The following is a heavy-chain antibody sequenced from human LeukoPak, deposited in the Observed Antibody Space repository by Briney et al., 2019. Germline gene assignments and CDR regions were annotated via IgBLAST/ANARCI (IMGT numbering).Heavy chain of an antibody. D-gene: IGHD6-19*01. CDR3: ARDLGSGWYY. Sequence: GGSLRLSCAASGFTFSSYSMYWVRQAPGKGLEWVSSISSSSSYIYYADSVKGRFTISRDNAKNSLYLQMNSLRAEDTAVYYCARDLGSGWYYWGQGTLVTVSS. CDR2: ISSSSSYI. V-gene: IGHV3-21*01. CDR1: GFTFSSYS. J-gene: IGHJ4*02.